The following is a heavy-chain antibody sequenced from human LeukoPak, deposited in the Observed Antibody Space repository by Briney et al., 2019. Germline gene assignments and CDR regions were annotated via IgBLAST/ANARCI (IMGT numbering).Heavy chain of an antibody. CDR2: IYYSGST. V-gene: IGHV4-59*08. CDR1: GGSISSYY. CDR3: ARLGWYRSSSWWFDP. J-gene: IGHJ5*02. Sequence: SETLSLTCTVSGGSISSYYWSWIRQPPGKGLEWIGYIYYSGSTNYNPSLKSRVTISVDTSKNQFSLKLSSVTAADTAVYYCARLGWYRSSSWWFDPWGQGTLVTVSS. D-gene: IGHD6-6*01.